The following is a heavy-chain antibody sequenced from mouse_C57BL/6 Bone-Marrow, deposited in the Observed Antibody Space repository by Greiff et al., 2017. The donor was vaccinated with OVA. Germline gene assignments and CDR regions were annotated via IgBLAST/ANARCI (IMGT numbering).Heavy chain of an antibody. CDR2: IDPDDGGT. CDR1: GFNINDYY. Sequence: EVKLVESGAELVKPGASVKLSCTASGFNINDYYMHWVKQRTEQGLEWIGRIDPDDGGTTSAPKFQGKATITADTSSNTAYLQLSSLTSEDTAVYYCARSGWLRLFDYWGQGTTLTVSS. J-gene: IGHJ2*01. D-gene: IGHD2-2*01. V-gene: IGHV14-2*01. CDR3: ARSGWLRLFDY.